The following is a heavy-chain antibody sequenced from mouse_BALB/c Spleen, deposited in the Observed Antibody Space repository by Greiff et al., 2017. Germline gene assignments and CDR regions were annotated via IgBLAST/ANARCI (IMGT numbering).Heavy chain of an antibody. CDR2: IDPSNSET. CDR1: GYTFTSYW. D-gene: IGHD2-2*01. CDR3: ARGGWLRLYAMDY. Sequence: VKLMESGPELVRPGASVKMSCKASGYTFTSYWMHWVKQRPGQGLEWIGMIDPSNSETRLNQKFKDKATLNVDKSSNTAYMQLSSLTSEDSAVYYCARGGWLRLYAMDYWGQGTSVTVSS. V-gene: IGHV1S127*01. J-gene: IGHJ4*01.